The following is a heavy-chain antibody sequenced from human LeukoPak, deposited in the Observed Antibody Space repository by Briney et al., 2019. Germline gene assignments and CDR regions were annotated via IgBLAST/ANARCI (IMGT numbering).Heavy chain of an antibody. CDR1: GFTFSSYG. V-gene: IGHV3-30*02. Sequence: PGGSLRLSCAASGFTFSSYGMHWVRQAPGKGLEWVAFIRYDGSNKYYADSVKGRFTISRDNSKNTLYLQMNSLRAEYTAVYYCAKDSDKLHYYYYIDVWVKGTTVTVSS. CDR2: IRYDGSNK. CDR3: AKDSDKLHYYYYIDV. D-gene: IGHD3-9*01. J-gene: IGHJ6*03.